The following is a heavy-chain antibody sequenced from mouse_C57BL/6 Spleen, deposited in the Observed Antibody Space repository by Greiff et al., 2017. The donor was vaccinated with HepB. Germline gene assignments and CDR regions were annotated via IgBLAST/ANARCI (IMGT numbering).Heavy chain of an antibody. D-gene: IGHD2-5*01. V-gene: IGHV1-82*01. J-gene: IGHJ4*01. CDR1: GYAFSSSW. Sequence: VQLQQSGPELVKPGASVKISCKASGYAFSSSWMNWVKQRPGKGLEWIGRIYPGDGDTNYNGKFKGKATLTADKSSSTAYMQLSSLTSEDSAVYFCARAWYRNPMDYWGQGTSVTVSS. CDR3: ARAWYRNPMDY. CDR2: IYPGDGDT.